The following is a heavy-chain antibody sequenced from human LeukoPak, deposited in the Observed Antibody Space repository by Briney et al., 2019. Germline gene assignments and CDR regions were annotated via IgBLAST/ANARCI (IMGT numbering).Heavy chain of an antibody. CDR1: GFTFSSYA. CDR3: AKVPSVWRGGRYYFDY. J-gene: IGHJ4*02. V-gene: IGHV3-23*01. D-gene: IGHD2-21*01. Sequence: GGSLRLFCSASGFTFSSYAMSWVRQASGKGLEGVSTISGSGGSTYYADSGKGRFTVPRDNSKDTLDLQMNSLEAGDTAPHYCAKVPSVWRGGRYYFDYWGQGTLVTVSS. CDR2: ISGSGGST.